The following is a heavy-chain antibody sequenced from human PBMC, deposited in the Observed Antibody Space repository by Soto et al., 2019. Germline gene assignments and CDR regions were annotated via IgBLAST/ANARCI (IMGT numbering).Heavy chain of an antibody. CDR3: AAGGGLPRYY. J-gene: IGHJ4*02. CDR2: IYHSGST. CDR1: GGSISSGGYS. Sequence: QLQLQESGSGLVKPSQTLSLTCAVSGGSISSGGYSWSWIRQPPGKGLEWIGYIYHSGSTYYNPSLTSRVTIPVDRTKNQFSLKLSSVTAANTAVYCCAAGGGLPRYYWGQGTLVTVSS. D-gene: IGHD5-12*01. V-gene: IGHV4-30-2*01.